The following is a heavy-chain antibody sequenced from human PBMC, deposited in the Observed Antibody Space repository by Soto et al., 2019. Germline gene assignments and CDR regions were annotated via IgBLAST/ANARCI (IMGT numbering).Heavy chain of an antibody. CDR3: ARVDYDYYYGMDV. CDR2: IYSGGST. Sequence: EVQLVETGGGLIQPGGSLRLSCAASGFTVSSNYMSWVRQAPGKGLEWVSVIYSGGSTYYADSVKGRFTISRDNSKNTLNLQMNSLRAEDTAVYYCARVDYDYYYGMDVWGQGTTVTVSS. CDR1: GFTVSSNY. V-gene: IGHV3-53*02. J-gene: IGHJ6*02.